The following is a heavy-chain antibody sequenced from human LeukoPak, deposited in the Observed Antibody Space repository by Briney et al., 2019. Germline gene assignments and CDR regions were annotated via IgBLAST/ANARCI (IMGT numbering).Heavy chain of an antibody. V-gene: IGHV3-7*01. CDR3: ARDPSGSGYSDY. CDR1: GFTFSSYW. J-gene: IGHJ4*02. CDR2: IKQDGSEK. D-gene: IGHD3-3*01. Sequence: GGSLRLSCAASGFTFSSYWRSWVRQAPGKGLEWVANIKQDGSEKYYVDSVKGRFTISRDNAKNSLYLQMNSLRAEDTAVYYCARDPSGSGYSDYWGQGTLVTVSS.